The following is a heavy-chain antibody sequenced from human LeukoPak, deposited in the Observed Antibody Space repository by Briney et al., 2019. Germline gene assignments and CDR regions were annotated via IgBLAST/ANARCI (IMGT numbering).Heavy chain of an antibody. Sequence: GRSLRLSCAASGFTFSTYGMHWVRQAPGKGLEWVAVISYDGSNEYYADSVKGRFTISRDNSKNTLYLQMSSLRAEGTAVYYCAKEFNRGLPDYWGQGTLVTVPS. CDR3: AKEFNRGLPDY. V-gene: IGHV3-30*18. CDR2: ISYDGSNE. J-gene: IGHJ4*02. D-gene: IGHD2-21*01. CDR1: GFTFSTYG.